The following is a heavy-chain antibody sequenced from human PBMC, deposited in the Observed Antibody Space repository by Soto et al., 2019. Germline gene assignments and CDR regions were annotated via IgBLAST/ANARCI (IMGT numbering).Heavy chain of an antibody. CDR3: AGGLNRWYYFDY. Sequence: ASVKVSCTASGYTFTSYYMHWVRQAPGQGLEWMGIINPSGGSTSYAQKFQGRVTMTRDTSTSTVYMELSSLRSEDTAVYYCAGGLNRWYYFDYWGQGTLVTVSS. D-gene: IGHD3-16*01. CDR1: GYTFTSYY. J-gene: IGHJ4*02. CDR2: INPSGGST. V-gene: IGHV1-46*01.